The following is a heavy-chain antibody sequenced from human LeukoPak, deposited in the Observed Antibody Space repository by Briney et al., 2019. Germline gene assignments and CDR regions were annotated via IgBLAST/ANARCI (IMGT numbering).Heavy chain of an antibody. CDR2: IYYSGST. J-gene: IGHJ3*02. D-gene: IGHD5-18*01. V-gene: IGHV4-31*03. CDR3: ARDGGYSYGHHAFDI. CDR1: GGSISSGGYY. Sequence: SETLSLTCTVSGGSISSGGYYWSWIRQHPGKGLEWIGYIYYSGSTYYNPPLKSRVTISVDRSKNQFSLKLSSVTAADTAVYYCARDGGYSYGHHAFDIWGQGTMVTVSS.